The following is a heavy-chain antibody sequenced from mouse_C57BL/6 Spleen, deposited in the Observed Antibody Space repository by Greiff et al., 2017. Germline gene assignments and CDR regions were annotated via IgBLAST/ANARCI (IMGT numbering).Heavy chain of an antibody. J-gene: IGHJ2*01. V-gene: IGHV7-3*01. Sequence: EMQGVESGGGLVQPGGSLSLSCAASGFTFTDYYMSWVRQPPGKALEWLGFIRNKANGYTTEYSASGKGRFTISRDNSQSILYLQMNALRAEDSATYYCARSYSSGLEYWGQGTTLTVSS. D-gene: IGHD3-2*02. CDR1: GFTFTDYY. CDR2: IRNKANGYTT. CDR3: ARSYSSGLEY.